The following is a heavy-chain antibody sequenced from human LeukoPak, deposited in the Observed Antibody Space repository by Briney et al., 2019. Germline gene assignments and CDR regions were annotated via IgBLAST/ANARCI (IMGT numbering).Heavy chain of an antibody. V-gene: IGHV3-30*02. CDR1: GFTFSSYG. CDR3: AKDSMLSPTPVYFQH. Sequence: GGSLRLSCAVSGFTFSSYGMHWVRQAPGKGLEWVAFIRYDGSNKYYADSVKGRFTISRDNSKNTLYLQMNSLRTADTAVYYCAKDSMLSPTPVYFQHWGQGTLVTVSS. CDR2: IRYDGSNK. J-gene: IGHJ1*01. D-gene: IGHD2-8*01.